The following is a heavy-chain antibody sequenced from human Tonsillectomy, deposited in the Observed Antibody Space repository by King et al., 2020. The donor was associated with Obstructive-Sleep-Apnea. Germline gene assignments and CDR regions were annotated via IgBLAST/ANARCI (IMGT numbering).Heavy chain of an antibody. CDR2: ISYDGSNK. D-gene: IGHD4-23*01. CDR1: GFTFSSYG. Sequence: QLVQSGGGVVQPGRSLRLSCAASGFTFSSYGMHWVRQAPGKGLEWVAVISYDGSNKYYADSVKGRFTISRDNSKNTLYLQMNSLRAEDTAVYYCANLLGRGNSDYWGQGTLVTVSS. V-gene: IGHV3-30*18. CDR3: ANLLGRGNSDY. J-gene: IGHJ4*02.